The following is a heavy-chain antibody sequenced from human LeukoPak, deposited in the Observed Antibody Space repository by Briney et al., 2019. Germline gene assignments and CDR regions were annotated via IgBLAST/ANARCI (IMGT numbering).Heavy chain of an antibody. Sequence: GGSLRLSCAASGFTFGSYGMHWVRQAPGKGLEWVAFIRYDGSNKYYVDSVKGRFTISRDNSKNTLYLQMNSLRAEDTAVYYCAKRYSSSWYYFDYWGQGTLVTVSS. CDR2: IRYDGSNK. D-gene: IGHD6-13*01. CDR1: GFTFGSYG. CDR3: AKRYSSSWYYFDY. J-gene: IGHJ4*02. V-gene: IGHV3-30*02.